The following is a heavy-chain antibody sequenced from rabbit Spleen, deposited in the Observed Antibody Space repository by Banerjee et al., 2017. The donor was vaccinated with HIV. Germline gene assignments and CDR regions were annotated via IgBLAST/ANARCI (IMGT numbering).Heavy chain of an antibody. J-gene: IGHJ6*01. CDR2: IYTGSGST. CDR3: ARDTGSSFSSYGMDL. D-gene: IGHD8-1*01. Sequence: EESGGGLVQPEGSLTLTCTASGFSFSGGYWICWVRQAPGKGLEWIACIYTGSGSTYYASWAKGRFTTTKTSSTTVTLQMTRLTAADTATYFCARDTGSSFSSYGMDLWGQGTLVTVS. V-gene: IGHV1S45*01. CDR1: GFSFSGGYW.